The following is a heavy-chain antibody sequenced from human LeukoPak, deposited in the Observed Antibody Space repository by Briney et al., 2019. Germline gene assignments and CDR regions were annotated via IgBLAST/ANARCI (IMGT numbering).Heavy chain of an antibody. Sequence: SETLSLTCAVYGGSLSGYYWSWIRQPPGKGLEWIGEINHSGNTNYNPSLKSRVTMSVDTSQNHFYLKLSSVTAADTAVYYCARQGSGSSYYYYTFPYWGQGTLVTVSS. J-gene: IGHJ4*02. CDR1: GGSLSGYY. CDR2: INHSGNT. V-gene: IGHV4-34*01. CDR3: ARQGSGSSYYYYTFPY. D-gene: IGHD1-26*01.